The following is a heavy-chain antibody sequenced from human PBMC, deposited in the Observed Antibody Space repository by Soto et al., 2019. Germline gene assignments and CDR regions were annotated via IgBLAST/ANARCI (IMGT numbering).Heavy chain of an antibody. D-gene: IGHD7-27*01. CDR3: ARDPKTSGGQHWAFNYFDS. CDR1: GFGFIISP. CDR2: ISYDGTNK. V-gene: IGHV3-30-3*01. Sequence: PWGSLRLSCAASGFGFIISPIRFFRHSPCKWREWVALISYDGTNKFYADSVKGRFTISRDNSKSTLYLQVDSLRPEDAAVYYCARDPKTSGGQHWAFNYFDSWGQGTLVTVSS. J-gene: IGHJ4*02.